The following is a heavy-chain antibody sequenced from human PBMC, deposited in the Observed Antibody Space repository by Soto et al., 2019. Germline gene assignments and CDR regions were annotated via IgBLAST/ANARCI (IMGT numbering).Heavy chain of an antibody. CDR1: GGSISSYY. V-gene: IGHV4-59*01. CDR2: IYYSGST. Sequence: SETLSLTCTVSGGSISSYYWSWIRQPPGKGLEWIGYIYYSGSTNYNPSLKSRVTISVDTSKNQFSLKLSSVTAADTAVYYCARVTVVPAAMVFYYYYMDVWGKGTTVTVSS. J-gene: IGHJ6*03. D-gene: IGHD2-2*01. CDR3: ARVTVVPAAMVFYYYYMDV.